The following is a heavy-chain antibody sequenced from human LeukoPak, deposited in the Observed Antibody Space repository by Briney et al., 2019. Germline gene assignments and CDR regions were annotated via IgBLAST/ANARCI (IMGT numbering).Heavy chain of an antibody. J-gene: IGHJ4*02. CDR1: GFTVSSNY. CDR3: ARGSLVHYYGSGSYRTRAGFDY. V-gene: IGHV3-53*01. D-gene: IGHD3-10*01. Sequence: GGSLRLSCAASGFTVSSNYMSWVRQAPGKGLEWVSVIYSGGSTYYADSVKGRFTISRDNAKNSLYLQMNSLRAEDTAVYYCARGSLVHYYGSGSYRTRAGFDYWGQGTLVTVSS. CDR2: IYSGGST.